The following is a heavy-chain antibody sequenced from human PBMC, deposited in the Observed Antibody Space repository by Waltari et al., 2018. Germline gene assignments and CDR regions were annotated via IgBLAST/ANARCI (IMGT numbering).Heavy chain of an antibody. V-gene: IGHV3-30*02. CDR2: IRYDGSNK. CDR3: ANWEVATIREGVDY. CDR1: GFTFSSYG. Sequence: QVQLVESGGGVVQPGGSLRLSCAASGFTFSSYGMHWVRQAPGKGLEWVAFIRYDGSNKYYADSVKGRFTISRDNSKNTLYLQMNSLRAEDTAVYYCANWEVATIREGVDYWGQGTLVTVSS. J-gene: IGHJ4*02. D-gene: IGHD5-12*01.